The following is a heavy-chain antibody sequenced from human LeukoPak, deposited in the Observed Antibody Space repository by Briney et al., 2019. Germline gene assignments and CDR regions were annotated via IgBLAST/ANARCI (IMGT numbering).Heavy chain of an antibody. D-gene: IGHD6-19*01. J-gene: IGHJ4*02. V-gene: IGHV3-21*01. CDR3: ARGPYSSFCLHDY. CDR1: GFTFSSYS. CDR2: ISSSSSYI. Sequence: GGSLRLSCAASGFTFSSYSMNWVRQAPGKGLEWVSSISSSSSYIYYADSVKGRFTISRDNAKNSLYLQMNSLRAEDTAVYYCARGPYSSFCLHDYCGQGPLVTVSS.